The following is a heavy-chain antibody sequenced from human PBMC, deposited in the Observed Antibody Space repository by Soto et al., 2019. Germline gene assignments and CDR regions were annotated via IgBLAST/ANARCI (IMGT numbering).Heavy chain of an antibody. V-gene: IGHV3-30-3*01. CDR1: GFTFSSYA. Sequence: SLRLSCAASGFTFSSYAMHWVRQAPGKGLEWVAVISYDGSNKYYADSVKGRFTISRDNSKNTLYLQMNSLRAEDTAVYYCARDEPVSIAVAGGDYYGMDVWGQGTTVTVSS. CDR3: ARDEPVSIAVAGGDYYGMDV. D-gene: IGHD6-19*01. CDR2: ISYDGSNK. J-gene: IGHJ6*02.